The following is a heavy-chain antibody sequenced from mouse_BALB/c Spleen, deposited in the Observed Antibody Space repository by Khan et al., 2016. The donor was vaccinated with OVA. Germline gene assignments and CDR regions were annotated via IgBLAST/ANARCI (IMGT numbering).Heavy chain of an antibody. J-gene: IGHJ2*01. CDR1: GYTFINYW. D-gene: IGHD1-1*01. Sequence: QIQLVQSGAELAKPGALVKMSCKASGYTFINYWILWVKQRPGQGLEWIGYINPSTGYTEYNQNFKDKATLTADKSSSTAYMQLSSLTSEDSAVYYCARRGLRWDFDYWGQGTTLTVSS. CDR3: ARRGLRWDFDY. CDR2: INPSTGYT. V-gene: IGHV1-7*01.